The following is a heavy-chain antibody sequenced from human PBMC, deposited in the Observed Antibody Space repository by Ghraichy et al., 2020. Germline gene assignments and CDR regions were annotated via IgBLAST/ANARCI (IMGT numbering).Heavy chain of an antibody. CDR2: IYSGGST. CDR1: GFTVSSNY. CDR3: ARVRSSGWFGDY. Sequence: GSLRLSCAASGFTVSSNYMSWVRQAPGKGLEWVSVIYSGGSTYYADSVKGRFTISRDNSKNTLYLQMNSLRAEDTAVYYCARVRSSGWFGDYWGQGTLVTVSS. D-gene: IGHD6-19*01. V-gene: IGHV3-66*01. J-gene: IGHJ4*02.